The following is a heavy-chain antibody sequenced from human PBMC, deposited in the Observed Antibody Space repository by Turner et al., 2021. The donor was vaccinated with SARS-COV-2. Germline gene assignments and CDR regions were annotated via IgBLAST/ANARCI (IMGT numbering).Heavy chain of an antibody. D-gene: IGHD2-2*01. V-gene: IGHV1-8*03. CDR2: MNPDSGNT. CDR1: GYTFTSYD. CDR3: ARGGYCSSTSCSPYWYFDL. J-gene: IGHJ2*01. Sequence: QVQLVQSGAEVKKPGGSVKVSCKASGYTFTSYDINWVRQATGQGLEWMGWMNPDSGNTAYAQKFQGRVTITRNTSISTAYMELSSLRSEDTAVYYCARGGYCSSTSCSPYWYFDLWGRGTLVTVSS.